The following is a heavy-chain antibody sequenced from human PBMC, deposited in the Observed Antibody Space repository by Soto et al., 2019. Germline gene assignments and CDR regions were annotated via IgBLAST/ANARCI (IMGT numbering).Heavy chain of an antibody. CDR1: GVSITSTDS. Sequence: QVQLQESGPGLVKPSETLSLSCAVSGVSITSTDSWSWVRQPPGKGLQWIGEVSLGGGANYNPSLKSRVTISVDNSKNQFSLTLNSVTAADTAVYFCAGSTADTTLKASSFWGQGTLVTVSS. CDR3: AGSTADTTLKASSF. V-gene: IGHV4-4*02. CDR2: VSLGGGA. J-gene: IGHJ4*02. D-gene: IGHD4-4*01.